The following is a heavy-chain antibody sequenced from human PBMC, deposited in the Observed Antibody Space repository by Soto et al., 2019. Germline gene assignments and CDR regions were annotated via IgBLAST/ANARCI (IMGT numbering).Heavy chain of an antibody. V-gene: IGHV1-8*01. J-gene: IGHJ4*02. D-gene: IGHD3-10*01. CDR2: INPLSGDT. CDR3: ARGFPGPVDH. Sequence: GSVQVSRKASGYSFTSLHFICVHQATGHGLEWIGWINPLSGDTGFAQRFQGRVTMTRNTSINTAYMELRSLRCQHTPVYYFARGFPGPVDHWGQGTQVTVSS. CDR1: GYSFTSLH.